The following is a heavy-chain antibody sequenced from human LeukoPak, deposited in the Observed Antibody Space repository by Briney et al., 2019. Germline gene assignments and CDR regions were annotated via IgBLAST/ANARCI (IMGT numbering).Heavy chain of an antibody. CDR1: GFTFSNAW. D-gene: IGHD2-2*03. CDR2: IKSKTDGGTT. J-gene: IGHJ4*02. V-gene: IGHV3-15*01. CDR3: TTDGYCSSTSCEDY. Sequence: GGSLRLSCAASGFTFSNAWMSWVRQAPGKGLEWVGRIKSKTDGGTTDYAAPVKGRFTISRDDSKNTLYLQMNSPKTEDTAVYYCTTDGYCSSTSCEDYWGQGTLVTVSS.